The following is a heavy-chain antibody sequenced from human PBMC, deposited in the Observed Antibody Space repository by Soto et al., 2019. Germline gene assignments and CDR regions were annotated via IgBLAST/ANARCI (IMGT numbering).Heavy chain of an antibody. CDR2: IWSDASNK. V-gene: IGHV3-33*01. Sequence: QVQLVESGGGVVQPGRSLSLSCAASGFTFSSYGIHWVRQAASTGLERVAVIWSDASNKHYADSVKGRFTISRDTTKHTRYLQLNSLRAEDTAVYYCAREVLVRGIKYHAMDVWGQGTTVTVSS. CDR3: AREVLVRGIKYHAMDV. J-gene: IGHJ6*02. CDR1: GFTFSSYG. D-gene: IGHD3-10*01.